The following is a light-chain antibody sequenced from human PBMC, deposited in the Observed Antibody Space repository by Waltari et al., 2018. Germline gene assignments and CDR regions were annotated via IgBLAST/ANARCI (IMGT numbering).Light chain of an antibody. CDR2: KAS. CDR1: QSISTW. CDR3: QQYDSSRT. Sequence: DIQMTQSPSTLSASVGDRVTITCRASQSISTWLAWYQQKPGKAPKLLIYKASSLESGVPSRFSGSGSETEFTLTISSLQPDDFATYYCQQYDSSRTFGQGTKVEIK. V-gene: IGKV1-5*03. J-gene: IGKJ1*01.